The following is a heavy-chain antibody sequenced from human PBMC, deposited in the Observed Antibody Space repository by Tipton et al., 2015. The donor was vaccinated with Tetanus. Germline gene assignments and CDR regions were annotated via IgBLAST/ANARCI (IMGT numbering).Heavy chain of an antibody. CDR1: GYTFTHYG. CDR2: ISPFNENV. Sequence: QVQLVQSGAEVKKPGASVKVSCKASGYTFTHYGVNWVRQAPGQGLEWMGWISPFNENVNYAEKFQGRLTRTTDRSTATVYMDLGSLRSDDTAVYYCARGRGLGPHEYFERWGQGTLVTVSS. V-gene: IGHV1-18*01. J-gene: IGHJ5*02. D-gene: IGHD3/OR15-3a*01. CDR3: ARGRGLGPHEYFER.